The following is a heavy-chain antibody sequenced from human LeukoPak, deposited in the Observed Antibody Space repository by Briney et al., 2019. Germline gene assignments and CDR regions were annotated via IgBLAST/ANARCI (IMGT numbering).Heavy chain of an antibody. D-gene: IGHD4-23*01. Sequence: GSSVKVSCKASGGTFSSYAISWVRQAPGQGLEWMGGIIPIFGTANYAQKFQGRVTMTEDTSTDTAYMELSSLRSEDTAVYYCATYATVVTLFGYWGQGTLVTVSS. V-gene: IGHV1-69*06. CDR3: ATYATVVTLFGY. CDR1: GGTFSSYA. CDR2: IIPIFGTA. J-gene: IGHJ4*02.